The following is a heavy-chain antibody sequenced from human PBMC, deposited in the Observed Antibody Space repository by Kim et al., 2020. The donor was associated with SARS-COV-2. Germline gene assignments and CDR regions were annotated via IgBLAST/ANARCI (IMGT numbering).Heavy chain of an antibody. CDR1: GGSFSGYS. V-gene: IGHV4-34*01. CDR3: ARGYSR. CDR2: INQSGST. Sequence: SETLSLTCAVYGGSFSGYSWSWIRQPPGKGLEWNGEINQSGSTNYNSSLKSRVTISVDTSKNQFSLKLSSVIAADTGVYYCARGYSRWGQGTLVTVSS. J-gene: IGHJ4*02. D-gene: IGHD6-13*01.